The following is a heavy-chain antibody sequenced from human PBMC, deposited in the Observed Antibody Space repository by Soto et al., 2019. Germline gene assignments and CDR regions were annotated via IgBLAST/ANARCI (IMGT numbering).Heavy chain of an antibody. CDR1: GGTFSSYA. CDR2: IIPIFGTA. J-gene: IGHJ5*02. V-gene: IGHV1-69*12. D-gene: IGHD3-22*01. Sequence: QVQLVQSGAAVKKPGSSVKVSCKASGGTFSSYAISWVRQAPGQGLEWMGGIIPIFGTANYAQKFQGRVTITADESTSTAYMELSSLRSEDTAVYYCARVGSSGYGGWFDPWGQGTLVTVSS. CDR3: ARVGSSGYGGWFDP.